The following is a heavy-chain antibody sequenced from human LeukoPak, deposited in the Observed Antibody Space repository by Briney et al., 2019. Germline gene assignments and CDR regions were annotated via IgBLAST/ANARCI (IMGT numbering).Heavy chain of an antibody. Sequence: ASVKVSCKASGYTFTSYGISWVRQAPGQGLEWMGWISVYNVNTNYAQKLQGRVTMTTDTSTSTVYMELRSLRSDDTAVYYCTRDYSGYDGFDYWGQGTLVTVSS. V-gene: IGHV1-18*01. CDR1: GYTFTSYG. CDR3: TRDYSGYDGFDY. D-gene: IGHD5-12*01. CDR2: ISVYNVNT. J-gene: IGHJ4*02.